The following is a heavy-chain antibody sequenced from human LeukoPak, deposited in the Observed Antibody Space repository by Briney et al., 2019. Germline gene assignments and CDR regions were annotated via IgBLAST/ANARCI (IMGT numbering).Heavy chain of an antibody. V-gene: IGHV5-51*01. CDR1: GYSFSDNW. Sequence: GESLKISCKGSGYSFSDNWIGWVRQIPGKGLEWMGIIYSGASDTRYSPSFQGQVTISADKSISTAYLQWYSLKASDTAIYYCARRRSGSYLDYWGQGTLVTVSS. CDR2: IYSGASDT. J-gene: IGHJ4*02. CDR3: ARRRSGSYLDY. D-gene: IGHD1-1*01.